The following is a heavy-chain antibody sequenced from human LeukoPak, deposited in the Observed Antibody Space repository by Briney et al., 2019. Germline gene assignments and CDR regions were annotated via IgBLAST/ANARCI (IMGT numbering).Heavy chain of an antibody. CDR1: GFTFSNYN. CDR3: ARDFPFGSGSDY. V-gene: IGHV3-48*04. Sequence: PGGSLRLSCAASGFTFSNYNMNWVRQAPGKGLEWLSYITSSSSTIYYADSVKGRFTISRDNAKNSLYLQMNSLRAEDTAVYYCARDFPFGSGSDYWGQGTLVTVSS. D-gene: IGHD3-3*01. J-gene: IGHJ4*02. CDR2: ITSSSSTI.